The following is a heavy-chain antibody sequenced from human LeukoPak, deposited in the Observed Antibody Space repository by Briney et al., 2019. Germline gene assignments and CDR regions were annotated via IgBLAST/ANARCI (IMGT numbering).Heavy chain of an antibody. Sequence: ASVKVSCKTSGYTFTTYAISWVRQAPGQGLEWMGWINSNSGGTNYAQKFQGRVTMTRDTSISTAYMELSRLRSDDTAMYYCARGYGSGSFHTYWGQGTLVTVSS. V-gene: IGHV1-2*02. CDR1: GYTFTTYA. D-gene: IGHD3-10*01. J-gene: IGHJ4*02. CDR2: INSNSGGT. CDR3: ARGYGSGSFHTY.